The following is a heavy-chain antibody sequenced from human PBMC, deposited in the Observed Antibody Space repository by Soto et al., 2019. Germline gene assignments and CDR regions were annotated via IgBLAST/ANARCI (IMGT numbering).Heavy chain of an antibody. CDR1: GGSLSSYY. CDR3: ARRIPGYCSGGSCRYYYYYMDV. J-gene: IGHJ6*03. CDR2: IFHSGST. Sequence: SETLSLTCTVSGGSLSSYYWGWIRQSPGKGLEWIGSIFHSGSTNHNPSLKSRATISLDTSKNQFSLKLSSVTAADTAVYYCARRIPGYCSGGSCRYYYYYMDVWGKGTTVTVSS. V-gene: IGHV4-59*12. D-gene: IGHD2-15*01.